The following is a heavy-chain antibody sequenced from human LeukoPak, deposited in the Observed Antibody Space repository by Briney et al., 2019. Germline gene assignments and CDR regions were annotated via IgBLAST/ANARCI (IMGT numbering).Heavy chain of an antibody. CDR2: ITENGGNI. Sequence: GGSLRLSCEASGFTLSSYRINWVRQAPGKGLEWVSYITENGGNIYYVDSVKGRFTVSRDNARKSLFLQMNNARVEDTAFYYCVRVKGTYFDYWGQGALVTVSS. CDR1: GFTLSSYR. J-gene: IGHJ4*02. D-gene: IGHD1-1*01. V-gene: IGHV3-48*01. CDR3: VRVKGTYFDY.